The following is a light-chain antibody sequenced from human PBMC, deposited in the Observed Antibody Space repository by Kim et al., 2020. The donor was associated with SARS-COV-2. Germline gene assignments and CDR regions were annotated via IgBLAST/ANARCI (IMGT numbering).Light chain of an antibody. J-gene: IGLJ2*01. Sequence: SYELTQPPSVSVSPGQTASITCSGDKLGDTYACWYQQKPGQSPVLVIYQDSKRPSGIPERFSGSNSGNTATLTISGTQAMVEADYFCQAWDSSAVVFGGG. CDR2: QDS. V-gene: IGLV3-1*01. CDR1: KLGDTY. CDR3: QAWDSSAVV.